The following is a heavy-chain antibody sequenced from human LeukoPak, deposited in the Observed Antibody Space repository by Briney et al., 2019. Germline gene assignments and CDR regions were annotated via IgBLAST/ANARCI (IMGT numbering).Heavy chain of an antibody. CDR3: AREERITMVRGVIDY. Sequence: PSETLSLTCTVSGGSISSYYWSWIRQPPGKGLEWIGYIYYSGSTNYNPSLKSRATISVDTSKNQFSLKLSSVTAADTAVYYCAREERITMVRGVIDYWGQGTLVTVSS. CDR1: GGSISSYY. J-gene: IGHJ4*02. V-gene: IGHV4-59*12. CDR2: IYYSGST. D-gene: IGHD3-10*01.